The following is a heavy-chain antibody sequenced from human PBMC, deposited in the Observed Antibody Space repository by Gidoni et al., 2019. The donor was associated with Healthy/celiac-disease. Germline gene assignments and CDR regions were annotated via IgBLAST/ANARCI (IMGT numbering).Heavy chain of an antibody. D-gene: IGHD3-22*01. V-gene: IGHV3-74*01. CDR1: GFTFRSYW. CDR3: ARGVDYYDSSGYSESPDY. CDR2: INSDGSST. Sequence: EVQLVESGGGLVQPGGSLRLSCAASGFTFRSYWMHWVRQAPGKGLVWVSRINSDGSSTSYADSVKGRFTISRDNAKNTLYLQMNSLRAEDTAVYYCARGVDYYDSSGYSESPDYWGQGTLVTVSS. J-gene: IGHJ4*02.